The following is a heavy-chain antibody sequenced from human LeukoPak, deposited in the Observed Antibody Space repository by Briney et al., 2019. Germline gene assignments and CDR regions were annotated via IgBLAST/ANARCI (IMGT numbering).Heavy chain of an antibody. D-gene: IGHD3-3*01. V-gene: IGHV4-39*02. CDR3: ARLTLTGVGGRGWFDS. CDR1: GDSITNSGWS. CDR2: VADRGIP. Sequence: SETLSLTCFVSGDSITNSGWSWGWVRQPPGKGLEWIGTLPYDAYVADRGIPSYNPSRTSRVTISADTSKNHLSLTVNSVTAADTASYYCARLTLTGVGGRGWFDSWGQGALVIVSS. J-gene: IGHJ5*01.